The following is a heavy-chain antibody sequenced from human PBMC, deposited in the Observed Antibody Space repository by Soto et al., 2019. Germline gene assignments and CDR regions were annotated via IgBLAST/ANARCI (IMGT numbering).Heavy chain of an antibody. Sequence: GGSLRLSCAGSGSTFTDFTMTWVRQAPGKGLEWVSAISGDGLSTYYAGSVKGRFTISRDNSKTTLYLQMNSLRAEDTAVYYCARRPDAFDIWGRGTMVTVS. CDR2: ISGDGLST. CDR1: GSTFTDFT. CDR3: ARRPDAFDI. J-gene: IGHJ3*02. V-gene: IGHV3-23*01.